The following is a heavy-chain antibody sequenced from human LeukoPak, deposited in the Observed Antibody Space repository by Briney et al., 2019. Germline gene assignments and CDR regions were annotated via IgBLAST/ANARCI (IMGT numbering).Heavy chain of an antibody. J-gene: IGHJ6*03. CDR1: GFTFSSYA. CDR2: ISGSGGST. Sequence: GGSLRLSCAASGFTFSSYAMSWVRQAPGKGLEWVSAISGSGGSTYYADSVKGRFTISRDNSKNTLYLQMNSLRAEDTAVYYCAKGYSSSWTTYYYYYMDVWGKGTTVTASS. CDR3: AKGYSSSWTTYYYYYMDV. D-gene: IGHD6-13*01. V-gene: IGHV3-23*01.